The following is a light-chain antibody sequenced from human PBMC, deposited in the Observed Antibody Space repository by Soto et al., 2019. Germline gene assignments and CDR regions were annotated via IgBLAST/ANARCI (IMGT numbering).Light chain of an antibody. CDR3: CSYAGSYTHV. V-gene: IGLV2-11*01. Sequence: QSVLTQPRSVSGSPGQSVTISCTGTSSDVGGYNYVSWYQHHPGKAPKLIIYDVSERPSGVPDRFSGSKSGNTGNTASLTISGLQAEDEADYYCCSYAGSYTHVFGSGTKLTVL. CDR1: SSDVGGYNY. J-gene: IGLJ6*01. CDR2: DVS.